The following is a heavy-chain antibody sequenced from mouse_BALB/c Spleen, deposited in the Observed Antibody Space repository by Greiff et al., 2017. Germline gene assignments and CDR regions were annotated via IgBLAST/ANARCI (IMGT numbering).Heavy chain of an antibody. V-gene: IGHV5-17*02. D-gene: IGHD6-1*01. Sequence: EVMLVESGGGLVQPGGSRKLSCAASGFTFSSFGMHWVRQAPEKGLEWVAYISSGSSTIYYADTVKGRFTIPRDNPKNTLFLQMTSLRSEDTAMYYCARGSPDYYAMGCWGQGTSVTVSS. CDR2: ISSGSSTI. J-gene: IGHJ4*01. CDR3: ARGSPDYYAMGC. CDR1: GFTFSSFG.